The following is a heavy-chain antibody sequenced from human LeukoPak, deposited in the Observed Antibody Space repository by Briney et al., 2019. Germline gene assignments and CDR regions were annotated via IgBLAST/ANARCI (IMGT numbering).Heavy chain of an antibody. J-gene: IGHJ5*02. V-gene: IGHV6-1*01. Sequence: SQTLSLTCAISGDSVSSNSVTWNWIRQSPSRGLEWLGRTYYRPTWYNDYAVAVRGRITVNPDTSKNQFSLHLNSVTPEDTAVYYCARRLTQYDCFDPWGQGILVTVSS. CDR2: TYYRPTWYN. D-gene: IGHD2-2*01. CDR3: ARRLTQYDCFDP. CDR1: GDSVSSNSVT.